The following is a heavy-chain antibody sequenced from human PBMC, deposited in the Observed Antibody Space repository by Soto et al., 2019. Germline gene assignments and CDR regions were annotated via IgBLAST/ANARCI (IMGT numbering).Heavy chain of an antibody. J-gene: IGHJ4*02. CDR2: ITVSNGNT. D-gene: IGHD3-22*01. CDR1: GYTFSTYG. CDR3: ARSYSYGSYWYFDD. V-gene: IGHV1-18*04. Sequence: ASVKVSCKASGYTFSTYGVSWVRQAPGQGLEWMGWITVSNGNTNYIDNLQGRVTMTTVTSTSTAYMELWRLRSDDTAVYYCARSYSYGSYWYFDDWGQGTLVTVSS.